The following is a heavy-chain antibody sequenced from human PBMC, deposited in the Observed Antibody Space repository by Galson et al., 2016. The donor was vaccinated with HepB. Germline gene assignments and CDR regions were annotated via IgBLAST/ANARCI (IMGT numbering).Heavy chain of an antibody. CDR1: KYTFTVYY. V-gene: IGHV1-2*02. Sequence: SCKASKYTFTVYYIHWVRQAPGQGLEWMGWISPNSGGTNYAQKFQGRVTMTRDTSITTAYMELSSLRSDDTAVYYCAREAAPVDDYSLAYWGQGTLVTVSS. CDR3: AREAAPVDDYSLAY. D-gene: IGHD4-11*01. J-gene: IGHJ4*02. CDR2: ISPNSGGT.